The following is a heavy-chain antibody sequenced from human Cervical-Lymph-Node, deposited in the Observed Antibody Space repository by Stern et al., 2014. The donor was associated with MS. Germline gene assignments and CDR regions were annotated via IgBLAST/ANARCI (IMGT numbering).Heavy chain of an antibody. CDR3: AREGVAGIYYYYGMDV. V-gene: IGHV1-69*01. CDR1: GGTFSSYA. CDR2: IIPIFGTA. D-gene: IGHD6-19*01. Sequence: QLGQSGAEVKKPGSSVKVSCKASGGTFSSYAISWVRQAPGQGLEGMGGIIPIFGTANYAQKFQGRVTITADESTSTAYMELSSLRSEDTAVYYCAREGVAGIYYYYGMDVWGQGTTVTVSS. J-gene: IGHJ6*02.